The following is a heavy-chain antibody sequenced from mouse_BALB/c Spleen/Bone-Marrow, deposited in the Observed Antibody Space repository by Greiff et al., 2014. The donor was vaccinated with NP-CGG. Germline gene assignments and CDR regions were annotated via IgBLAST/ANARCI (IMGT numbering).Heavy chain of an antibody. D-gene: IGHD1-1*01. CDR1: GFTFSSYG. Sequence: EVQLQQSGGGLVQPGGSLKLSCVASGFTFSSYGMSWVRQTPDKRLELVATINNNGGSTYYPDSVKGQFTISRDNAKNNLYLQMSSLKSEDTAMYYCARVYGWYFDVWGAGTTVTVSS. CDR2: INNNGGST. CDR3: ARVYGWYFDV. V-gene: IGHV5-6-3*01. J-gene: IGHJ1*01.